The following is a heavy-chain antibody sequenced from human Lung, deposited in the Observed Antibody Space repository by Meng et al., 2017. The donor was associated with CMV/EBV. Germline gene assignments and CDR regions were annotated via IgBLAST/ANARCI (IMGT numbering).Heavy chain of an antibody. J-gene: IGHJ4*02. Sequence: GESLKISCAASGFTFTNYWMTWVRQAPGKGLEWVGNINEAGSVKHYVDSVKGRFTMSRDNAKNSVYLQMNALRADDTAVYFCAREYWGPDDLGQGTLVTVSS. D-gene: IGHD7-27*01. CDR3: AREYWGPDD. V-gene: IGHV3-7*01. CDR2: INEAGSVK. CDR1: GFTFTNYW.